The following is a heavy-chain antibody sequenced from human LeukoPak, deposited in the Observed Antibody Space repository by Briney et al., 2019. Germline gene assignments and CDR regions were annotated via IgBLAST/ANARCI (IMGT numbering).Heavy chain of an antibody. CDR3: ATDLGYYDSGGYSSN. D-gene: IGHD3-22*01. CDR2: FDPEDGQT. J-gene: IGHJ4*02. CDR1: GYIFTELS. Sequence: ASVKFSCKVSGYIFTELSMHWVRQAPGKGLEWMGSFDPEDGQTIQSQKFQGRVTMTEDTSADTAYMELSSLRSEDTAVYYCATDLGYYDSGGYSSNWGQGTLVTVSS. V-gene: IGHV1-24*01.